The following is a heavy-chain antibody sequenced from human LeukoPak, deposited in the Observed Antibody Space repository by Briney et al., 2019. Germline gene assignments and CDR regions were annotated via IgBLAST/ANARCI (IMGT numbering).Heavy chain of an antibody. J-gene: IGHJ4*02. D-gene: IGHD3-10*01. CDR1: GGSISSSSYY. CDR2: IYYCVST. V-gene: IGHV4-39*07. CDR3: ARAREFRRDPQLDY. Sequence: SETLSLTCTVFGGSISSSSYYWGWIRQPPGKGLEWIGSIYYCVSTYYNPSLKSRVTISVDTSKNQFSLKLSSVTAADTAVYYCARAREFRRDPQLDYWGQGTLVTVSS.